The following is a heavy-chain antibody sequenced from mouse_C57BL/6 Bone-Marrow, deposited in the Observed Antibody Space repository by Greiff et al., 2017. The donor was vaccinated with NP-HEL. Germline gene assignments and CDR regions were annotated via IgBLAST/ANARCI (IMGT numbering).Heavy chain of an antibody. CDR1: GYTFTSYW. CDR3: ARWGLLRPPYFDY. J-gene: IGHJ2*01. CDR2: IDPSDSET. Sequence: QVQLQQPGAELVRPGSSVKLSCKASGYTFTSYWMHWVKQRPIQGLEWIGNIDPSDSETHYNQKFKDKATLTVDKSSSTAYLQLSCLTSEDSAVYYGARWGLLRPPYFDYWGQGTTLTVSS. D-gene: IGHD2-3*01. V-gene: IGHV1-52*01.